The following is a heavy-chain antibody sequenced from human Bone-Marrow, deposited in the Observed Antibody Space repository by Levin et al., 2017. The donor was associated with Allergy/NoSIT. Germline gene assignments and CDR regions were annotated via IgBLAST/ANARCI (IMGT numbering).Heavy chain of an antibody. J-gene: IGHJ4*02. CDR3: SRDEAAVPAGDS. CDR2: IKQDGTEK. Sequence: GGSLRLSCAASGFTFSNYWMSWVRQAPGKGLEWVANIKQDGTEKYYVDSVKGRFTISRDNAKNSLYLQMNSLRAEDTAVYYCSRDEAAVPAGDSWGQGTLVTVSS. V-gene: IGHV3-7*04. CDR1: GFTFSNYW. D-gene: IGHD6-19*01.